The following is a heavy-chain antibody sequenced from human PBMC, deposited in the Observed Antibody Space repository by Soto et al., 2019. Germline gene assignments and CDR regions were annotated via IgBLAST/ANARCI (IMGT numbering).Heavy chain of an antibody. CDR1: GDTFTGYY. V-gene: IGHV1-2*02. Sequence: QVQLVQSGAEVKKPGASVKVSCEASGDTFTGYYVHWVRQAPGQGLEWMGWISPQGGGAKYAQNFQGRVALPTDTSHSTAYMEMTRLRSGDQAVYFCARGDRGGNRPMSWGQGTLVTAFS. CDR3: ARGDRGGNRPMS. D-gene: IGHD1-1*01. CDR2: ISPQGGGA. J-gene: IGHJ4*02.